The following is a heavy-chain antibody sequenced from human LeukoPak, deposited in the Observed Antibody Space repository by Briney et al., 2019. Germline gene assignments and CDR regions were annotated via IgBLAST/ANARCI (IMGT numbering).Heavy chain of an antibody. CDR2: INHSGST. CDR3: ARGKAVAGRSRFDP. J-gene: IGHJ5*02. Sequence: PSETLPLTCAVYGVSFSGYYWSWIRQPPGKGLEWIGEINHSGSTNYNPSLKSRVTISVDTSKNQFSLKLSSVTAADTAVYYCARGKAVAGRSRFDPWGQGTLVTVSS. CDR1: GVSFSGYY. D-gene: IGHD6-19*01. V-gene: IGHV4-34*01.